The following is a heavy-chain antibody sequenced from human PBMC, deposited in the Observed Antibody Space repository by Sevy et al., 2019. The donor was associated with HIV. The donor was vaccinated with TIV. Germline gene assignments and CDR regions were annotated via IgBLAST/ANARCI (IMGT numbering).Heavy chain of an antibody. CDR1: GFDFANAW. CDR3: STDDLISY. Sequence: GSLRLSCTASGFDFANAWMNWVRQAPGKGLEGVGPIKSITDGGAADYAAPVKGRFTSSRHDSKNTLYLHMNSLKAEDTAVYYCSTDDLISYWGRGTLVTVSS. CDR2: IKSITDGGAA. V-gene: IGHV3-15*07. J-gene: IGHJ4*02.